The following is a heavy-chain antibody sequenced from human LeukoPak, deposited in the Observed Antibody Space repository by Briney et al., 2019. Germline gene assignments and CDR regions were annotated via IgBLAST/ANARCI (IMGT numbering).Heavy chain of an antibody. CDR2: ISGSGAST. D-gene: IGHD6-13*01. V-gene: IGHV3-23*01. CDR3: ATEGLRAAAAIYDY. J-gene: IGHJ4*02. CDR1: GFTFSSYA. Sequence: PGGSLRLSCAASGFTFSSYAKSWVRQAPGKGLEWVSAISGSGASTSYADSVKGRFTISRDNPKNTLYLQMNSLRAEDTAVYYCATEGLRAAAAIYDYWGQGTLVTVSS.